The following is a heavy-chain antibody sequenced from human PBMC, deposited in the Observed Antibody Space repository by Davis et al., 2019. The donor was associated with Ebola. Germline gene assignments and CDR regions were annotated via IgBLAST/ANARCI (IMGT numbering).Heavy chain of an antibody. Sequence: GGSLRLSCEASGFSFSGYDMSWVRQAPGKGLEWVSGISVSGAISYYADSVKGRFTISRDNSKNTLYLQMNSLRAEDTAVYYCTKDGKKMGIFYYFDYWGQGTLVPVSS. D-gene: IGHD7-27*01. CDR1: GFSFSGYD. CDR2: ISVSGAIS. V-gene: IGHV3-23*01. J-gene: IGHJ4*02. CDR3: TKDGKKMGIFYYFDY.